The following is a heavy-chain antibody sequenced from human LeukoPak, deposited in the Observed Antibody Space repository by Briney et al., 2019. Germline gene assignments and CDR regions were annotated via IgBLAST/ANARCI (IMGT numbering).Heavy chain of an antibody. CDR2: INHSGST. J-gene: IGHJ3*02. D-gene: IGHD3-16*02. CDR3: ARGYLYDYVWGSYPDLNASDI. Sequence: SETLSLTCAVYGGSFSGYYWSWIRQPPGKGLEWIGEINHSGSTNYNPSLKSRVTISVDTSKNQFSLKLSSVTAADTAVYYCARGYLYDYVWGSYPDLNASDIWGQGTMVTVSS. CDR1: GGSFSGYY. V-gene: IGHV4-34*01.